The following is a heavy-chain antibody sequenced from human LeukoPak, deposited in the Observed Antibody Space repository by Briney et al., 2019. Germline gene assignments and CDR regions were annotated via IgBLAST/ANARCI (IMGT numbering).Heavy chain of an antibody. CDR1: GFNFMTYG. CDR2: ISRSGGAT. CDR3: AKHAGGHDLDALDI. Sequence: GGSLRLSCAASGFNFMTYGMHWVRQAPGKGLEWVSSISRSGGATYYADSVKGRFTISRDNSRNTLSLHMNSLRAEDTAVYFCAKHAGGHDLDALDIWGQGTMVTVSS. J-gene: IGHJ3*02. D-gene: IGHD2-2*01. V-gene: IGHV3-23*01.